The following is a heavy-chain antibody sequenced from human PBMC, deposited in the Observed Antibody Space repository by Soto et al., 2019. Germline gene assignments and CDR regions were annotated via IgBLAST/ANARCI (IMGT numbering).Heavy chain of an antibody. J-gene: IGHJ3*02. CDR1: GFTFSNYA. V-gene: IGHV3-23*01. D-gene: IGHD1-26*01. CDR3: AKVYYSGSFPGAFDI. Sequence: GGSLRLSCAVSGFTFSNYAIHWIRQAPGKGLEWVSGISAGGSSTFYADSVKGRLTISRDNSMNTLYLHMNSLRAEDTAVYYCAKVYYSGSFPGAFDIWGQGTLVTVSS. CDR2: ISAGGSST.